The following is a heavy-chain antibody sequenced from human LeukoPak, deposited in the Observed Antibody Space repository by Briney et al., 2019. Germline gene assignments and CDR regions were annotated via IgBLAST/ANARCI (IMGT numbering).Heavy chain of an antibody. CDR1: GGSISSSSYY. CDR3: ARAREGYDFWSGFKAWFDP. Sequence: SETLSLTCTVSGGSISSSSYYWSWIRQPPGKGLEWIGSIYYSGSTYYNPSLKSRVTISVDTSKNQFSLKLSSVTAADTAVYYCARAREGYDFWSGFKAWFDPWGQGTLVTVSS. V-gene: IGHV4-39*01. D-gene: IGHD3-3*01. J-gene: IGHJ5*02. CDR2: IYYSGST.